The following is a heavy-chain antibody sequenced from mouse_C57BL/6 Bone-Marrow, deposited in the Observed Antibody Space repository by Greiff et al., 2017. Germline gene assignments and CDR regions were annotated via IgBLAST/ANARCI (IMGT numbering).Heavy chain of an antibody. J-gene: IGHJ2*01. Sequence: VQLKESGAELVRPGASVKLSCTASGFNIKDDDMHWVKQRPEQGLEWIGWIDPENGDTEYASKVQGKATITADTSSNTAYLQLSSLTSEDTAVYYCTTFGYEDYWGQGTTLTVSS. V-gene: IGHV14-4*01. CDR1: GFNIKDDD. CDR2: IDPENGDT. D-gene: IGHD2-2*01. CDR3: TTFGYEDY.